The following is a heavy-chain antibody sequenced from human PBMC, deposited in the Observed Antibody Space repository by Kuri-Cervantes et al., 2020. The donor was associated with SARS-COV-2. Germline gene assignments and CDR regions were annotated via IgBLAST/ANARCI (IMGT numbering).Heavy chain of an antibody. CDR3: ARTPIAQLIQDFHQ. Sequence: GGSLRLSCAASGFTFSDYYMSWIRQAPGKGLEWVSYISSSGSTIYYADSVKGRFTISRDNAKNSLYLQMNSLRAEDTAVYYCARTPIAQLIQDFHQWGQGTLVTVSS. CDR2: ISSSGSTI. V-gene: IGHV3-11*01. D-gene: IGHD1-1*01. CDR1: GFTFSDYY. J-gene: IGHJ1*01.